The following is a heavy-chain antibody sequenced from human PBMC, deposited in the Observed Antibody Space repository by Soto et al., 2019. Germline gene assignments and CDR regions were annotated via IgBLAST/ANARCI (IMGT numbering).Heavy chain of an antibody. Sequence: EVQLVESGGGLVQPGGSLRLSCEASGFTFRNYDMHWVRQGTGKGLEWVSGISAAGDPDYADSVEGRFTISRENAQNSFFLQMNSLRGGDTAVYYCARTDRGFYGLDVWGQGTTVIVSS. V-gene: IGHV3-13*05. CDR2: ISAAGDP. CDR3: ARTDRGFYGLDV. J-gene: IGHJ6*02. CDR1: GFTFRNYD.